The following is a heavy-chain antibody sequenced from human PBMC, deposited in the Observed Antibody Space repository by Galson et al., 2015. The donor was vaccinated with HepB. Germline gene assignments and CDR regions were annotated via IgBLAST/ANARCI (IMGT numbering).Heavy chain of an antibody. CDR1: GFTFSNYK. D-gene: IGHD3-3*01. J-gene: IGHJ4*02. CDR3: ARDLRYFHFWSSSYYFDS. CDR2: ISRTSSTI. Sequence: SLRLSCAASGFTFSNYKMNWVRQAPGKGLEWVSYISRTSSTIYYADSVKGRFTISRDNAKNSLYLQMNSLRDEDTAVYYCARDLRYFHFWSSSYYFDSWGQGTLVTVSS. V-gene: IGHV3-48*02.